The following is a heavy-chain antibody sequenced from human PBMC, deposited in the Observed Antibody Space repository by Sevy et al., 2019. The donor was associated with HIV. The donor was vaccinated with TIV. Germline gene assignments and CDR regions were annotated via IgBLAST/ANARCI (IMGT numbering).Heavy chain of an antibody. CDR3: XXXXXXSSSDY. J-gene: IGHJ4*02. Sequence: GGSLRLSCAASGFTFSSYAMHWVRQAPGKGLEWVAVISYDGSNKYYADSVKGRFTISRDNSKNTLYLQMNSLRAEDXXXXXXXXXXXXSSSDYWGQGTLVTVSS. CDR2: ISYDGSNK. D-gene: IGHD6-6*01. CDR1: GFTFSSYA. V-gene: IGHV3-30-3*01.